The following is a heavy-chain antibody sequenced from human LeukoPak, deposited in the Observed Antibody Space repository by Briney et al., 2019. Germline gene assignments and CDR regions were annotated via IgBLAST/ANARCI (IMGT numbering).Heavy chain of an antibody. D-gene: IGHD1-26*01. CDR1: GFTFDEYA. Sequence: PGGSLRLSCAASGFTFDEYAMHWVRQPPGKGLEWVSGISWNSYETVYADSVKGLFTISRDNAKNSLYLQMNSLRAEDMALYYCAKGVGTSYHYHMDVWGKGATVIVSS. V-gene: IGHV3-9*03. CDR2: ISWNSYET. J-gene: IGHJ6*03. CDR3: AKGVGTSYHYHMDV.